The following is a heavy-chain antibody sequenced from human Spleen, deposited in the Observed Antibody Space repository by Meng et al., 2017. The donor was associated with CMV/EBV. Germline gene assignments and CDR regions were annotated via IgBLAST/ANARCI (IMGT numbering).Heavy chain of an antibody. CDR3: AKGGTIFGVIIRDYYYSMDV. V-gene: IGHV3-23*01. CDR2: ISESGYTT. Sequence: NYATIWVRQAPGKGRECVSAISESGYTTYYADYVKGRFTISRDNSENTLYLQVNSLRADDTAVYYCAKGGTIFGVIIRDYYYSMDVWGQGTTVTVSS. D-gene: IGHD3-3*01. J-gene: IGHJ6*02. CDR1: NYA.